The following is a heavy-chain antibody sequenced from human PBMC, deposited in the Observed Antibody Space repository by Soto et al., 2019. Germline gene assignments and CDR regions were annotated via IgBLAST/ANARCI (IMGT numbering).Heavy chain of an antibody. Sequence: SETLSLTCAVYGGSFNGYYWSWIRQPPGKGLEWIGEINHSGSTTYNPSLKSRVTISVNTSKSQFSLTLSSVTAADTAVYYCATGGSASADESGSGSNLYWFGRWRQETLVSVSS. V-gene: IGHV4-34*01. CDR2: INHSGST. CDR1: GGSFNGYY. J-gene: IGHJ5*02. CDR3: ATGGSASADESGSGSNLYWFGR. D-gene: IGHD3-10*01.